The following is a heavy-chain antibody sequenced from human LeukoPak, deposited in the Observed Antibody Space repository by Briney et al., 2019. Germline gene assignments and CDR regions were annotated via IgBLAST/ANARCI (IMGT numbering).Heavy chain of an antibody. D-gene: IGHD4-17*01. CDR2: ISYDGSNK. J-gene: IGHJ4*02. CDR1: GFTFSSYA. V-gene: IGHV3-30*04. CDR3: ARDDYGDYRRGRFDY. Sequence: GGSLRLSCAASGFTFSSYAMHWVRQAPGKGLEWVAVISYDGSNKYYADSVKGRFTISRDNSKNTLYLQMNSLRAEDTAVYYCARDDYGDYRRGRFDYWGQGTLVTVSS.